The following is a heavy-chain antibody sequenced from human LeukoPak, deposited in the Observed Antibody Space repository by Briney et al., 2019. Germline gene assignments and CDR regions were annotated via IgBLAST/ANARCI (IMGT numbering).Heavy chain of an antibody. V-gene: IGHV3-53*01. CDR2: IYSGGST. D-gene: IGHD3-10*01. J-gene: IGHJ4*02. CDR1: GFNVRSNY. CDR3: ASELWFGELFSDY. Sequence: GGSLRLSCAASGFNVRSNYMSWVRQAPGKGLEWVSVIYSGGSTYYADSVKGRFTISRDNSKNTLYLQMNSLRAEDTAVYYCASELWFGELFSDYWGQGTLVTVSS.